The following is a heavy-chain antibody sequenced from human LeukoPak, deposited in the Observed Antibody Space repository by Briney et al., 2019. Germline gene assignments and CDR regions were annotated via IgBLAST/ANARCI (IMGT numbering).Heavy chain of an antibody. D-gene: IGHD1-7*01. Sequence: GASVKVSCKASGYIFTSYYMHWVRQAPGQGLEWMGIINPRNNRTTYAQKFQGRVTMTRDVSTSTVYMELSSLRSEDTAVYYCARDPGPPLRAGTTPMSWGQGTLVTVSS. CDR3: ARDPGPPLRAGTTPMS. V-gene: IGHV1-46*01. CDR2: INPRNNRT. CDR1: GYIFTSYY. J-gene: IGHJ5*02.